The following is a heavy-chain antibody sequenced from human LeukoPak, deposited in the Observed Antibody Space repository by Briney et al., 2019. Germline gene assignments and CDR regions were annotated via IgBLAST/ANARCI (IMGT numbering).Heavy chain of an antibody. CDR2: ISSSGSTI. D-gene: IGHD3-10*02. Sequence: PGGSLRLSCAVSGFTFFSIGMGWVRQAPGKGLEWVSYISSSGSTIYYADSVKGRFTISRDNAKNSLYLQMNSLRAEDTAVYYCAELGITMIGGVWGKGTTVTISS. J-gene: IGHJ6*04. CDR3: AELGITMIGGV. CDR1: GFTFFSIG. V-gene: IGHV3-48*03.